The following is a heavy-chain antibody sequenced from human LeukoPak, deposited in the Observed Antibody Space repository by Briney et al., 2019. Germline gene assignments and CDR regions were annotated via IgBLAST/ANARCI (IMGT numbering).Heavy chain of an antibody. CDR3: ARGPSGYGDYVSLVDY. V-gene: IGHV3-20*04. Sequence: GGSLRLSCAASGFTFSSYAMHWVRQAPGKGLEWVSGINWNGGSTGYADSVKGRFTISRDNAKNSLYLQMNSLRAEDTALYYCARGPSGYGDYVSLVDYWGQGTLVTVSS. CDR1: GFTFSSYA. CDR2: INWNGGST. J-gene: IGHJ4*02. D-gene: IGHD4-17*01.